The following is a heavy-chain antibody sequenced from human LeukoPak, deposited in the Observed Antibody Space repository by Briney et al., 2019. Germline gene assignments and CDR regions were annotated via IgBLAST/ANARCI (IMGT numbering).Heavy chain of an antibody. CDR1: GGSLSSYY. J-gene: IGHJ4*02. V-gene: IGHV4-4*07. CDR3: ARDQYYYGSGSYGLDY. D-gene: IGHD3-10*01. Sequence: SETLSLTCTVSGGSLSSYYWNWIRQPAGKGLEWIGRIYTSGSTNYNPSLKSRVTMSVDTSKNQFSLKLSSATAADTAVYYCARDQYYYGSGSYGLDYWGQGTLVTVSS. CDR2: IYTSGST.